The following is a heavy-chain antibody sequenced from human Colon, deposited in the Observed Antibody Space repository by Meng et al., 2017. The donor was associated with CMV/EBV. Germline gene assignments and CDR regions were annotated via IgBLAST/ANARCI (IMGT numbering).Heavy chain of an antibody. V-gene: IGHV1-2*02. J-gene: IGHJ3*02. D-gene: IGHD1-7*01. Sequence: ASVKVSCKASGYTFTGCYLHWVRQAPGQGLEWMGWINPNSGGTNYAQKFQGRVTMTRDTSISTAYMELSRLRSDDTAVYYCARGSSNWNYRSAFDIWGQGTMVTVSS. CDR3: ARGSSNWNYRSAFDI. CDR2: INPNSGGT. CDR1: GYTFTGCY.